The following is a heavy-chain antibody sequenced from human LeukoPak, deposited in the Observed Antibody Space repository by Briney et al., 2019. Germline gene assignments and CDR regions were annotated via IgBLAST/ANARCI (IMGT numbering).Heavy chain of an antibody. CDR2: INSDGSST. Sequence: PGGSLRLSCAASGFTFSSYWMHCVRQAPGKGLLWVSRINSDGSSTSYADSVKGRFTISRDNAKNTLYLQMNSLRAEDTAVYYCARTTVTTAFNIWGQGTMVTVSS. J-gene: IGHJ3*02. CDR3: ARTTVTTAFNI. V-gene: IGHV3-74*01. D-gene: IGHD4-17*01. CDR1: GFTFSSYW.